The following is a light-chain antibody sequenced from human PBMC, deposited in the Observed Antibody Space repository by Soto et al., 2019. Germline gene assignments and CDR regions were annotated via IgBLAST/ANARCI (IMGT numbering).Light chain of an antibody. CDR2: AAS. CDR1: QVISTS. J-gene: IGKJ4*01. V-gene: IGKV1-39*01. CDR3: QQSYTAPLT. Sequence: IQLTQSPSFLSPSIRGTITITSPASQVISTSLAWYQVKPGKAPNLLIFAASTLQSGVPSRFSGSGSGTDFTLTIRSLQPEDFAIYYCQQSYTAPLTFGRGTKVDIK.